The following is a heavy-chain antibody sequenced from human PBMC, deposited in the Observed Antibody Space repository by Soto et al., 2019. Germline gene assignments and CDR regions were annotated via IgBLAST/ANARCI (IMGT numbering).Heavy chain of an antibody. CDR3: ARKTDSGGDGGF. CDR1: GFSVSDNY. J-gene: IGHJ4*02. CDR2: IYSVGTA. Sequence: EVRLVETGGGLIQPGGSLRLSCAVSGFSVSDNYMYWVRQAPGKGLEWVSLIYSVGTARYADSVRGRFTTPRDKSKNTLYLQMNSLREEDTAVYHCARKTDSGGDGGFWGQGTLVTVSS. D-gene: IGHD2-21*01. V-gene: IGHV3-53*02.